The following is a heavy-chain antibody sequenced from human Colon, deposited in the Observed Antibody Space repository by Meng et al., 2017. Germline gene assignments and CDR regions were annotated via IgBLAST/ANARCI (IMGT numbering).Heavy chain of an antibody. Sequence: SETLSLTCTITGYSIGSGYYWGWIRQAPGKGLEWIASIHHDGTTYYNPSLKSRVTISMDMSKNQFSLKLTSVTAADTAIYYCVRDRGDGGTTDFWGRGTRVTGYS. V-gene: IGHV4-38-2*02. J-gene: IGHJ2*01. CDR1: GYSIGSGYY. D-gene: IGHD1-7*01. CDR2: IHHDGTT. CDR3: VRDRGDGGTTDF.